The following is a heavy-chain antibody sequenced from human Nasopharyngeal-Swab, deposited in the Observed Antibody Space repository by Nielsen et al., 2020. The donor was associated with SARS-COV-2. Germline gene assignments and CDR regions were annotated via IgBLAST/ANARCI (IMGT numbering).Heavy chain of an antibody. CDR2: INPNTGGT. CDR3: AREISRTTSWFDP. CDR1: GCTFTGYY. Sequence: ASVKVSCKASGCTFTGYYMHWVRQAPGQGLEWVGRINPNTGGTNYAQKFQGRVTMTTDTSISTAYMEVSSLRSDDTAVYYCAREISRTTSWFDPWGQGTLVTVSS. V-gene: IGHV1-2*06. D-gene: IGHD1-7*01. J-gene: IGHJ5*02.